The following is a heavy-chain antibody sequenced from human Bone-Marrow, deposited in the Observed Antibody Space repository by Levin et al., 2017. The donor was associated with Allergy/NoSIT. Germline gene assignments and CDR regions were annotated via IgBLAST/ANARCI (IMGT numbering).Heavy chain of an antibody. CDR2: IYHSGHT. Sequence: SQTLSLTCTVSGGSISTSYWSWIRPPPGKGLEWIGYIYHSGHTNYNPSLKSRVTISVDTSKNQFSLKLSSVTAADTAVYYCARSNFGKLPDYWGQGTLVTVSS. D-gene: IGHD3-16*01. CDR3: ARSNFGKLPDY. J-gene: IGHJ4*02. V-gene: IGHV4-59*01. CDR1: GGSISTSY.